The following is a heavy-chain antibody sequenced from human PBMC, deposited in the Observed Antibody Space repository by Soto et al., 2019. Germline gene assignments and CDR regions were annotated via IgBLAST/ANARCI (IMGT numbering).Heavy chain of an antibody. CDR2: VIPFLSIA. D-gene: IGHD5-12*01. Sequence: QVHLVQSGAEVKKPGSSVKVSCKTSGGTFSSYTISWVRQAPGQGLEWMGRVIPFLSIANYAQKFLGRVTIAADNSTNTAYMELSSLRSEDTAVYYCARDSTVYYSGFHSWGQGTLVTVSS. J-gene: IGHJ5*02. V-gene: IGHV1-69*08. CDR3: ARDSTVYYSGFHS. CDR1: GGTFSSYT.